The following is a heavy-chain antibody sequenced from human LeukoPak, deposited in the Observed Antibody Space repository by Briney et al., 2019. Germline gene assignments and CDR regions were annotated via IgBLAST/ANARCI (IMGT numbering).Heavy chain of an antibody. CDR1: GFTVSSNY. CDR3: AREIDDYVWGSYQDAFDI. Sequence: GGSLRLSCAASGFTVSSNYMSWVRQAPGKGLEWVSVIYSGGSTYYADSVKGRFTISRDNSKNTLYLRMNSLRAEDTAVYYCAREIDDYVWGSYQDAFDIWGQGTMVTVSS. D-gene: IGHD3-16*02. J-gene: IGHJ3*02. V-gene: IGHV3-66*01. CDR2: IYSGGST.